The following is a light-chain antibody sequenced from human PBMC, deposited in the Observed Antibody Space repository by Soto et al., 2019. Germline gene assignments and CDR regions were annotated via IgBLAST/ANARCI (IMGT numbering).Light chain of an antibody. Sequence: QSVLTQPPSVSGAPGQRVTISCTGSSSNIGAGYDVHWYQHLPGTAPKLLIYDNSNRPSGVPDRFPGSKSGTSASLAITGLQAEDEADYYCQSYDSSLSAPYVFGTGTKVTVL. CDR1: SSNIGAGYD. CDR2: DNS. V-gene: IGLV1-40*01. J-gene: IGLJ1*01. CDR3: QSYDSSLSAPYV.